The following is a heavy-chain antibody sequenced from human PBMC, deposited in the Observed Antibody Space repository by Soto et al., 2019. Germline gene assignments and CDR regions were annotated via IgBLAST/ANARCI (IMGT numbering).Heavy chain of an antibody. CDR3: GKDHGYSSGWSVDA. Sequence: GGSLRLSCSASGFIFSGYAMHWVRQAPGRGLQYVSAISGNGGTTYYADSVKGRFTISRDNSKNTLYLQMSSLRAEDTAFYYCGKDHGYSSGWSVDAWGQGTLVTVSS. CDR1: GFIFSGYA. V-gene: IGHV3-64D*08. J-gene: IGHJ5*02. D-gene: IGHD6-19*01. CDR2: ISGNGGTT.